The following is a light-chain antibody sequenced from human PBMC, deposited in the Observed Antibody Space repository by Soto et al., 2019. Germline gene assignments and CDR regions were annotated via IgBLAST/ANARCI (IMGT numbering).Light chain of an antibody. CDR1: SSDVGGYNY. Sequence: QSALTQPPSASGSPGQSVTISCTGTSSDVGGYNYVSWYQQHPGKAPKLMIYEVSKRPSGVPDLFSGSKSGNTASLTVSGLQAEDEADYYCSSYAGSNNLVFGGGNKLTVL. CDR3: SSYAGSNNLV. V-gene: IGLV2-8*01. J-gene: IGLJ3*02. CDR2: EVS.